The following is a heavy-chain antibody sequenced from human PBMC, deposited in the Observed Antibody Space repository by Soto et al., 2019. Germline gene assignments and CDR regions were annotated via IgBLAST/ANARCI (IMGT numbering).Heavy chain of an antibody. CDR3: AKDLNYYGSGSSRGSFFDC. D-gene: IGHD3-10*01. CDR2: ISGSGGST. Sequence: PGGSLRLSCAASGFTFSSYAMSWVRQAPGKGLEWVSAISGSGGSTYYADSVKGRFTISRDNSKNTLYLQMNSLRAEDTAVYYCAKDLNYYGSGSSRGSFFDCWGQGTLVTVSS. CDR1: GFTFSSYA. J-gene: IGHJ4*02. V-gene: IGHV3-23*01.